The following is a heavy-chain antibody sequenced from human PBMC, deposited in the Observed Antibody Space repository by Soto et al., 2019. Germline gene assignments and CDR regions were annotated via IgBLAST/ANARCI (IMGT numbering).Heavy chain of an antibody. CDR1: GYSFSNYW. V-gene: IGHV5-51*01. CDR2: IYPGNFDI. J-gene: IGHJ6*02. Sequence: PGESLKISCKGSGYSFSNYWIGWVRQMPGKGLEWMGIIYPGNFDIRYSPSFQGQVTISADKSISTAYLQWSSLKASDTAMYYCGRHPYGDYDIMDVCGQGTMVTVYS. CDR3: GRHPYGDYDIMDV. D-gene: IGHD4-17*01.